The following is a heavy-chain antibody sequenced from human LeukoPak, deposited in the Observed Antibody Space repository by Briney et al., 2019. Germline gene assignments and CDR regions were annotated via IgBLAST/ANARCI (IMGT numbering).Heavy chain of an antibody. CDR3: ARVIGYGGKIDY. CDR2: INPNSSGT. CDR1: GYTFTGYY. V-gene: IGHV1-2*02. Sequence: ASVKVSCKASGYTFTGYYMHWVRQAPGQGLEWMGWINPNSSGTNYAQKFQGRVTMTRDTSISTAYMELSRLRSDDTAVYYCARVIGYGGKIDYWGQGTLVTVSS. J-gene: IGHJ4*02. D-gene: IGHD4-23*01.